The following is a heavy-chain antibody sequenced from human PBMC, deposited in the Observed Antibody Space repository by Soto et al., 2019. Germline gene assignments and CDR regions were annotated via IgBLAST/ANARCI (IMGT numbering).Heavy chain of an antibody. Sequence: GASVKVSCKTSGYTFSNYGINWVRQAPGQGLEWMGWISAYNGNTNFAQKLQGRVSLTTDTSSTTAYMELNTLRAEDTAIYYCAKVSSSWYAGFFDLWGQGTLVTVSS. D-gene: IGHD6-13*01. J-gene: IGHJ4*02. CDR2: ISAYNGNT. CDR3: AKVSSSWYAGFFDL. V-gene: IGHV1-18*01. CDR1: GYTFSNYG.